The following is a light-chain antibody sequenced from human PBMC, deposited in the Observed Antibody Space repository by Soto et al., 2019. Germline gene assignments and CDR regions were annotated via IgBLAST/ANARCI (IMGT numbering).Light chain of an antibody. CDR3: QQYNSYSRT. CDR2: DAS. V-gene: IGKV1-5*01. J-gene: IGKJ1*01. Sequence: DIQITQAPSSLSGSVGARVTITCRASQTISSWLAWYQQKPGKAPKLLIYDASSLESGAPSRFSGSGSGTEFTLTISSLQPDDFATYYCQQYNSYSRTFGQGTKVDIK. CDR1: QTISSW.